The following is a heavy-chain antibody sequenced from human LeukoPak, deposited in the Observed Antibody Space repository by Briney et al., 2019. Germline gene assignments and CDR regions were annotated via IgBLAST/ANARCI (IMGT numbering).Heavy chain of an antibody. CDR1: GGSISSYS. CDR3: ARHAVVTDPYFDY. CDR2: IYYSGST. J-gene: IGHJ4*02. D-gene: IGHD4-23*01. Sequence: PSETLSLTCTVSGGSISSYSWSWIRQPPGKGLEWIGYIYYSGSTNYNPSLKSRVTISVDTSKNHFSLKLSSVTAADTAVYYCARHAVVTDPYFDYWGQGTLVTVSS. V-gene: IGHV4-59*08.